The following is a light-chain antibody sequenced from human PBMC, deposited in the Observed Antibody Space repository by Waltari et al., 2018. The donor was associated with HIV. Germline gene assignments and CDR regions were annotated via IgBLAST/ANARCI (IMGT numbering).Light chain of an antibody. V-gene: IGKV4-1*01. CDR3: QQYYSTPWT. J-gene: IGKJ1*01. Sequence: DIVMTQSPDSLVVSLGERATINCKSSQNILYRSNNKNYVAWYQQKPGKPPKLFTYWASTREAGVPNRFSGSGSGRDFTLTISRLQAEDVAVYDCQQYYSTPWTFGQGTKVEIK. CDR2: WAS. CDR1: QNILYRSNNKNY.